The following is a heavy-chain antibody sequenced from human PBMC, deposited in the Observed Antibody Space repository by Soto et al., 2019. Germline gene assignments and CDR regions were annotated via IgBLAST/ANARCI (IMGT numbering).Heavy chain of an antibody. V-gene: IGHV3-33*01. CDR1: GFIFSNYG. CDR3: ARDLSYWSLEF. D-gene: IGHD2-8*02. J-gene: IGHJ4*02. Sequence: GGSLRLSCEASGFIFSNYGMHWVRQAPDKGMEWVAGIWHDGSKKLYVDSVRGRFIISRDDPRNTLYLQMNSLRADEDTAVYYCARDLSYWSLEFWGQGTPVTVSS. CDR2: IWHDGSKK.